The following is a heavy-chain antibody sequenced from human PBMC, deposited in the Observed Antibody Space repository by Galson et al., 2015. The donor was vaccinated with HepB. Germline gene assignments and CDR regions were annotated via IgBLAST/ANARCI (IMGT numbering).Heavy chain of an antibody. J-gene: IGHJ6*03. CDR2: ISYDGSNK. Sequence: SLRLSCAASGFTFSSYAMHWVRQAPGKGLEWVAVISYDGSNKYYADSVKGRFTISRDNSKNTLYLQMNSLRAEDTAVYYCARDRIYVVRGVITRGDDYYYYYMDVWGKGTTVTVSS. CDR1: GFTFSSYA. D-gene: IGHD3-10*01. CDR3: ARDRIYVVRGVITRGDDYYYYYMDV. V-gene: IGHV3-30-3*01.